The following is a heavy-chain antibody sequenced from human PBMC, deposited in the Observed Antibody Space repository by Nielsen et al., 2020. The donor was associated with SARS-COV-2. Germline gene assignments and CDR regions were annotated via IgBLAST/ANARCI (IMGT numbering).Heavy chain of an antibody. V-gene: IGHV3-30*04. CDR3: ARDGSTVTTSSFHYYYGMDV. J-gene: IGHJ6*02. D-gene: IGHD4-17*01. Sequence: WIRQPPGKGLEWVAVISYDGSNKYYADSVKGRFTISRDNSKNTLYLQMNSLRAEDTAVYYCARDGSTVTTSSFHYYYGMDVWGQGTTVTVSS. CDR2: ISYDGSNK.